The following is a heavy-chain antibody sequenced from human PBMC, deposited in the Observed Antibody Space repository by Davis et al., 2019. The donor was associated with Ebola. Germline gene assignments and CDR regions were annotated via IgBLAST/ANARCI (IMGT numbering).Heavy chain of an antibody. CDR1: GGSFSGYY. CDR3: ARGRTAAYYYYGMDV. J-gene: IGHJ6*02. D-gene: IGHD2-2*01. V-gene: IGHV4-34*01. CDR2: INHSGST. Sequence: MPSETLSLTCAVYGGSFSGYYWSWIRQPPGKGLEWIGEINHSGSTNYNPSLKSRVTISVDTSKKQFSLKLSSVTAADTAVYYCARGRTAAYYYYGMDVWGQGTTVTVSS.